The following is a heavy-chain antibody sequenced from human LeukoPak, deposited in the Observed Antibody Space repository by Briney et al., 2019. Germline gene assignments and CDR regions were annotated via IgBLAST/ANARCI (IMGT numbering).Heavy chain of an antibody. J-gene: IGHJ3*02. Sequence: GGSLRLACAASGFTFRSYWMCWVRLPPEKGLVWVSRIKSDGSSTSYADCVKGRFTISRDNAKNTLYLQMNSLRAEDTAVYYCARGDPTVTTTGSGGLDIWGQGTMVTVSS. CDR2: IKSDGSST. V-gene: IGHV3-74*01. D-gene: IGHD4-17*01. CDR3: ARGDPTVTTTGSGGLDI. CDR1: GFTFRSYW.